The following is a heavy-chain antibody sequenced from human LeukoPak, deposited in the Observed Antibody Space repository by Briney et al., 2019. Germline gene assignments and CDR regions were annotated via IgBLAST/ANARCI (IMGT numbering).Heavy chain of an antibody. D-gene: IGHD6-19*01. V-gene: IGHV3-23*01. CDR2: INANSGTT. J-gene: IGHJ5*01. Sequence: GGSLRLSCAASGFAFSFYAMSWLRQPPGKGLEWVSTINANSGTTSYAASVRGRFTISRDNSKNTLYLQVNTLRADDTATYYCARPISGGLAVTADWFHPWGQGTLVVVSS. CDR3: ARPISGGLAVTADWFHP. CDR1: GFAFSFYA.